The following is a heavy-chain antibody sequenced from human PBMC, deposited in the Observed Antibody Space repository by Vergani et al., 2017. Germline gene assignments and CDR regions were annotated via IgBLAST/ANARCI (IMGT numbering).Heavy chain of an antibody. J-gene: IGHJ4*01. D-gene: IGHD2-15*01. CDR2: IKSDGRT. V-gene: IGHV3-66*02. CDR3: TRSECSGTTCYGHYFDL. Sequence: EVALLESGGGLAQPGGSLRVSCSASGFRVTTYYMSWVRQAPGKGREWVSVIKSDGRTSYAESVRGRFTISRDTSRNAVYLQMNILRVEDTGVYYCTRSECSGTTCYGHYFDLWGHGILVTVSS. CDR1: GFRVTTYY.